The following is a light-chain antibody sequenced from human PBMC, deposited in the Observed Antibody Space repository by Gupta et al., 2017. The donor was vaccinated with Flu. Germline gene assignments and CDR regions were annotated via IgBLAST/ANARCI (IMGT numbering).Light chain of an antibody. V-gene: IGLV2-14*01. CDR3: NSYTSSSTWV. CDR1: SSDVGGYNY. CDR2: EVS. J-gene: IGLJ3*02. Sequence: QSALTQPASVSGSPGLSITISCTGTSSDVGGYNYISWYQQHPGKAPKLMISEVSNRPSGVSKGFSGAKSGNTASLTISGLQAEDEADYYGNSYTSSSTWVFGGGTKLTVL.